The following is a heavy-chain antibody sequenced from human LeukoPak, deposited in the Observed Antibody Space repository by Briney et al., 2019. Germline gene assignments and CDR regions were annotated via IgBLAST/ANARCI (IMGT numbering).Heavy chain of an antibody. CDR2: ISSSSSYI. J-gene: IGHJ4*02. Sequence: GGSLRLSCAASGFTFSSYSMSWVRQAPGKGLEWVSSISSSSSYIYYADSVKGRFTISRDNAKNSLYLQMNSLRAEDTAVYYCAREYCSSTSCSYYFDYWGQGTLVTVSS. CDR1: GFTFSSYS. D-gene: IGHD2-2*01. V-gene: IGHV3-21*01. CDR3: AREYCSSTSCSYYFDY.